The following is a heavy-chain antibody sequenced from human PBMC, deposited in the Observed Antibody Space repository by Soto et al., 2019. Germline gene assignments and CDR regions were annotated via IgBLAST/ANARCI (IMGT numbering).Heavy chain of an antibody. Sequence: GGSLRLSCAASGFTFSSYAMHWVRQAPGKGLEWVAVISYDGSNKYYADSVKGRFTISRDNSKNTLYLQMNSLRAEDTAVYYCARGPEVIVATIYYYYYGMDVWGQGTTVTVSS. CDR1: GFTFSSYA. CDR3: ARGPEVIVATIYYYYYGMDV. V-gene: IGHV3-30-3*01. CDR2: ISYDGSNK. D-gene: IGHD5-12*01. J-gene: IGHJ6*02.